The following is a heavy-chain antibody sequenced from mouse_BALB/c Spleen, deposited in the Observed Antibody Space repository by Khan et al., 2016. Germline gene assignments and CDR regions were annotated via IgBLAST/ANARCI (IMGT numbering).Heavy chain of an antibody. J-gene: IGHJ2*01. CDR2: TNPTNGRT. V-gene: IGHV1S81*02. D-gene: IGHD1-1*01. Sequence: QVRLQQSGAELVKAGASVKMSCKASGYTFTSYWMHWVKQRLGQGLEWFAETNPTNGRTYYNEKFKSKATLTVDKSSSTAYMLLSGLTFEDSAVCYCAIINKIVATYFDYWGQGTTLTVSS. CDR1: GYTFTSYW. CDR3: AIINKIVATYFDY.